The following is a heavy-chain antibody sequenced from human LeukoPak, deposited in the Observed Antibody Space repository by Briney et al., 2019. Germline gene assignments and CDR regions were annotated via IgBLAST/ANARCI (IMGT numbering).Heavy chain of an antibody. CDR3: ARVGDGDKENN. Sequence: PGRSLRLSCAASGFTFSSYAMHWVRQAPGKGLEWVAVISYDGSNKYYADSVKGRFTISRDNSKNTLYLQMNSLRAEDTAVYYCARVGDGDKENNWGQGTLVTVSS. J-gene: IGHJ4*02. CDR2: ISYDGSNK. CDR1: GFTFSSYA. D-gene: IGHD5-24*01. V-gene: IGHV3-30*14.